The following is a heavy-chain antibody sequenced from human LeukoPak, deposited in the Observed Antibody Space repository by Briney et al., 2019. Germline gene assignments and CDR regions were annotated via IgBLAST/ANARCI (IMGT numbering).Heavy chain of an antibody. D-gene: IGHD2-2*01. CDR2: IYHSGST. CDR3: ASIVVVPAATKRSYWYFDL. V-gene: IGHV4-30-2*01. Sequence: SQTLSLTCTVSGGSISSGGYYWSWIRQPPGKGLEWIGYIYHSGSTYYNPSLKSRVTISVDTSKNQFSLKLSSVTAADTAVYYCASIVVVPAATKRSYWYFDLWGRGTLVTVSS. CDR1: GGSISSGGYY. J-gene: IGHJ2*01.